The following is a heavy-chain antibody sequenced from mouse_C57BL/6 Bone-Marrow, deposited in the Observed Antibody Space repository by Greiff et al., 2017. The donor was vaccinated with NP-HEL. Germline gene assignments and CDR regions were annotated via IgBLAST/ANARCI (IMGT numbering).Heavy chain of an antibody. CDR2: IYPRSGNT. J-gene: IGHJ2*01. D-gene: IGHD1-1*01. V-gene: IGHV1-81*01. CDR3: ARSVYYYDGDYFDY. Sequence: VQRVESGAELARPGASVKLSCKASGYTFTSYGISWVKQRTGQGLEWIGAIYPRSGNTYYNEKFKGKATLTADKSSSTAYMELRSLTSEDSAVYVCARSVYYYDGDYFDYWGQGTTLTVSS. CDR1: GYTFTSYG.